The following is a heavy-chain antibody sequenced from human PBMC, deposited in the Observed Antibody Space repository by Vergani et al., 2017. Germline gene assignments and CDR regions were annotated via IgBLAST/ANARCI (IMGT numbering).Heavy chain of an antibody. CDR2: IYHSGST. D-gene: IGHD3-9*01. J-gene: IGHJ6*02. Sequence: QVQLQESVPGLVKPSETLSLTCAVPGYSISSGYYWGWIRQPPGKGLEWIGSIYHSGSTYYNPSLKSRVTISVDTSKNQFSLKLSSVTAADTAVYYCARNDILTGYYYYGMDVWGQGTTVTVSS. V-gene: IGHV4-38-2*01. CDR3: ARNDILTGYYYYGMDV. CDR1: GYSISSGYY.